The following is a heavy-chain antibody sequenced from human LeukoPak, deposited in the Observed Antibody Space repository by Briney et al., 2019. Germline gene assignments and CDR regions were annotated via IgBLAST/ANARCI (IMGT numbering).Heavy chain of an antibody. J-gene: IGHJ3*02. V-gene: IGHV3-21*01. CDR1: GFTFSSYS. Sequence: PGGSLRLSCAASGFTFSSYSMNWVRQAPGKGLEWVSSISSTSSYIYYADSVEGRFAISRDNAKNSLYLQMNSLRAEDTAVYYCARDPLKRAFDIWGQGTMVTVSS. CDR2: ISSTSSYI. CDR3: ARDPLKRAFDI.